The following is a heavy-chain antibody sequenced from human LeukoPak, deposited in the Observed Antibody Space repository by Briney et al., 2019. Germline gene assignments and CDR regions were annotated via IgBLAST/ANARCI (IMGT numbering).Heavy chain of an antibody. CDR2: IYSGGTT. D-gene: IGHD6-19*01. J-gene: IGHJ4*02. CDR1: GFTVSSDY. CDR3: TRGGSVPATRSFDY. Sequence: GGSLRLSCSASGFTVSSDYMSWVRQAPGKGLAWLSVIYSGGTTYYADSVKGGFTISRDNSKNTVYLQMNSLRVEDTAVYYCTRGGSVPATRSFDYWGQGTLVTVSS. V-gene: IGHV3-66*01.